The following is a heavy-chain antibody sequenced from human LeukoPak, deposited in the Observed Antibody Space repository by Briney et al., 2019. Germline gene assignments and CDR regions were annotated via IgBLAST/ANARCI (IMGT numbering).Heavy chain of an antibody. CDR2: INHSGST. CDR1: GGSFSGYY. V-gene: IGHV4-34*01. J-gene: IGHJ4*02. CDR3: ARGGGMDFWSGSARDYFDY. Sequence: SETLSLTCAVYGGSFSGYYWSWIRQPPGKGLEWIGEINHSGSTNYNPSLKSRVTIPVDTSKNQFSLKLSSVTAADTAVYYCARGGGMDFWSGSARDYFDYWGQGTLVTVSS. D-gene: IGHD3-3*01.